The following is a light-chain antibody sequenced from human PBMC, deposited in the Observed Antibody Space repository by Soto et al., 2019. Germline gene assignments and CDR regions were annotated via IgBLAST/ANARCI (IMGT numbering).Light chain of an antibody. V-gene: IGKV3-15*01. Sequence: EMVMTQSPAPLSVSPGERATLSCRASQSISSNLAWYQQKPGQAPRLLIYGASTRATGIPARFSGSGSGTEFTLTISSLQSEDFAVYYCQQYNNWPGTFGQGTKVEIK. CDR2: GAS. J-gene: IGKJ1*01. CDR1: QSISSN. CDR3: QQYNNWPGT.